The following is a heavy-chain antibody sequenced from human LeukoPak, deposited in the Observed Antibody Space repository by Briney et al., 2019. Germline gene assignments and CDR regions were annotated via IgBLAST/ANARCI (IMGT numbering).Heavy chain of an antibody. CDR1: GYTFTSYY. CDR3: ARDRKHRYSPLKDSFDY. V-gene: IGHV1-46*01. D-gene: IGHD1-1*01. Sequence: ASVKVSCKASGYTFTSYYMHWVRQAPGQGLEWMGIVNPSGGSTSYAQKFQGRVTMTRDTSTSTVYMELSSLRSEDTAVYYCARDRKHRYSPLKDSFDYWGQGTLVTVSS. CDR2: VNPSGGST. J-gene: IGHJ4*02.